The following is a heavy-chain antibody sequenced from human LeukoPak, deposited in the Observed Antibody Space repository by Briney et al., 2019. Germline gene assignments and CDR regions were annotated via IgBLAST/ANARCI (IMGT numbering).Heavy chain of an antibody. CDR3: ARGQDELLWFGEFDYYYYYGMDV. Sequence: GASVRVSCKASGYTFTGYYMHWLRQAPRQGLEWMGWINPNSGGTKYAQKFQGRVTMTRDTSISTAYMELSRLRSDDTAVYYCARGQDELLWFGEFDYYYYYGMDVWGQGTTVTVSS. J-gene: IGHJ6*02. D-gene: IGHD3-10*01. V-gene: IGHV1-2*02. CDR1: GYTFTGYY. CDR2: INPNSGGT.